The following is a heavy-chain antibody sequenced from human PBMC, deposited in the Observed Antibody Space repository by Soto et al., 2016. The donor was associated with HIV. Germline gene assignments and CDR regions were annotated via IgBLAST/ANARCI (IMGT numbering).Heavy chain of an antibody. Sequence: EEQLVESGGGLVQPGGSLRLSCTASGITVTNTYLNWVRQAPGKGLEWVSVIYSDDSTFYADSVRGRFTISRDISKNTLFLQMNSLRAEDTAIYYCARERDYDSSEDGLDMWGQGTMVTVSS. CDR1: GITVTNTY. D-gene: IGHD3-22*01. CDR3: ARERDYDSSEDGLDM. V-gene: IGHV3-66*01. J-gene: IGHJ3*02. CDR2: IYSDDST.